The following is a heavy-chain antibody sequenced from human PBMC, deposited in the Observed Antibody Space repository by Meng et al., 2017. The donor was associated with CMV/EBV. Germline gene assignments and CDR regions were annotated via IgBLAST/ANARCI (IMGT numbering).Heavy chain of an antibody. CDR2: INHSGST. Sequence: QLQHQGPGAGMLTQSQALSCTFSVSGGTFGDYYWSWIRQPPGKGLELIGYINHSGSTNYNPSLKSRVTISVDTSKNQFSLKLSSVTAADTAVYYCARGDIWLDPWGQGTLVTVSS. CDR3: ARGDIWLDP. J-gene: IGHJ5*02. V-gene: IGHV4-34*09. CDR1: GGTFGDYY.